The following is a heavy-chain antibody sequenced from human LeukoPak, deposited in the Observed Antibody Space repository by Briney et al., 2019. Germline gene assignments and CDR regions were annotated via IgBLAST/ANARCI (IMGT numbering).Heavy chain of an antibody. Sequence: SETLSLTCTVSGASISSSYWSWIRQPPGKGLEWIGYIYYSGATKYNPSLKSRVTISVDTSKNQFSLKVNSVAAADTAVYYCARGQPQRYSSGWYVNWFDPWGQGTLVTVSS. CDR2: IYYSGAT. J-gene: IGHJ5*02. V-gene: IGHV4-59*01. CDR3: ARGQPQRYSSGWYVNWFDP. CDR1: GASISSSY. D-gene: IGHD6-19*01.